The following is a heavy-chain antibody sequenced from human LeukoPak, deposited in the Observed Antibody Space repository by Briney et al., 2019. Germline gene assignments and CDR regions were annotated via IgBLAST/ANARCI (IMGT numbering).Heavy chain of an antibody. D-gene: IGHD3-22*01. Sequence: GGSLRLSCAASGFNFANHAMSWVRQTPGKGLEWVSAISGGGDITYYADSVTGRFTISRDNSKDTLFLQMHSLRPGDTAVYYCAKEYSYDSGGDAFDVWGQGTLVTVSS. CDR2: ISGGGDIT. V-gene: IGHV3-23*01. CDR3: AKEYSYDSGGDAFDV. CDR1: GFNFANHA. J-gene: IGHJ3*01.